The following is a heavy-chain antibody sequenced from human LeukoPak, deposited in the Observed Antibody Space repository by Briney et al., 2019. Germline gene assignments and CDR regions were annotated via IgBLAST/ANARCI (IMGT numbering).Heavy chain of an antibody. Sequence: PGGSLRLSCAASGFTFSDHYIDWVRQAPGKGLEWVGRSRDKGNSYTTAYAASVRGRFTISRDDSKNSLYLQMNSLKIEDTAVYHCTKLARAPRDSDYWGQGTLVTVSS. D-gene: IGHD3-10*01. V-gene: IGHV3-72*01. CDR3: TKLARAPRDSDY. CDR1: GFTFSDHY. CDR2: SRDKGNSYTT. J-gene: IGHJ4*01.